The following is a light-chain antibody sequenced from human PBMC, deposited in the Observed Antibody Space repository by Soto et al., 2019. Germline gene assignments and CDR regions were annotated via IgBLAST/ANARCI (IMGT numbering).Light chain of an antibody. CDR2: EVS. V-gene: IGKV2-29*01. J-gene: IGKJ3*01. Sequence: DVVMTQTPLSLSVAPGQPASISCKSSQSLLHITGETFLFWYLQKPGQSPQLLIYEVSTRVSGVPDRFSGSGSGTDFTLTISRLEPEDFAVYSCQQYGGSPLFTFGPGTRVDFK. CDR3: QQYGGSPLFT. CDR1: QSLLHITGETF.